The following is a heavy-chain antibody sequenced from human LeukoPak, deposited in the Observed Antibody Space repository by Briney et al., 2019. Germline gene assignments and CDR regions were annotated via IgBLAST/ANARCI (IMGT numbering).Heavy chain of an antibody. V-gene: IGHV1-69*01. CDR1: GGTFSSYA. CDR3: AREPLNCSSTSCYSYYYYYGMDV. Sequence: SVKVSCKASGGTFSSYAISWVRQAPGQGLEWMGGIIPIFGTANYAQKFQGRVTITADESTSTGYMELNSLRSEDTAVYYCAREPLNCSSTSCYSYYYYYGMDVWGQGTTVTVSS. CDR2: IIPIFGTA. J-gene: IGHJ6*02. D-gene: IGHD2-2*01.